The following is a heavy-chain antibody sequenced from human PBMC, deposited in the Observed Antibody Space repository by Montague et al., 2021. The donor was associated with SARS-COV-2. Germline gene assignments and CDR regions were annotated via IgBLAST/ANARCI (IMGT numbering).Heavy chain of an antibody. CDR3: AHRPNYWSGSYSFDF. D-gene: IGHD3-10*01. J-gene: IGHJ4*02. V-gene: IGHV2-5*02. CDR2: IYWDDDK. CDR1: GFSLSTSGVG. Sequence: PALVKPTQTLTLTCTFSGFSLSTSGVGVGWIRQPPGKALEWLALIYWDDDKRYSPSLRSRLTITKDTSKNQVVLTMTNMDPVDTATYYCAHRPNYWSGSYSFDFWGQGTLVTVSS.